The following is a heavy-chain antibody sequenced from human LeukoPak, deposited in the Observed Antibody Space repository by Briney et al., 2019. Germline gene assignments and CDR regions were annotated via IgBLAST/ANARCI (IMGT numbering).Heavy chain of an antibody. CDR3: ARGEAQSSTTGDGY. CDR1: GGTFSSYA. Sequence: ASVKVSCKASGGTFSSYAISWVRQAPGQGLEWMGGIIPIFGTANYAQKFQGRVTITADESTSTAYMELSSLRSEDTAVYYCARGEAQSSTTGDGYWGQGTLVTVSS. J-gene: IGHJ4*02. CDR2: IIPIFGTA. D-gene: IGHD2/OR15-2a*01. V-gene: IGHV1-69*13.